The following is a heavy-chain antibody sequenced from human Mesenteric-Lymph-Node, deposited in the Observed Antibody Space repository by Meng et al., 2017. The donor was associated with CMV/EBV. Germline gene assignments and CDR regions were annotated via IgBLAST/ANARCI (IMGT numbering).Heavy chain of an antibody. V-gene: IGHV3-23*01. CDR1: GFTFTTFA. CDR3: ARASGKSSNWFSLFDY. CDR2: ISGRGDIT. D-gene: IGHD6-13*01. J-gene: IGHJ4*02. Sequence: GESLKISCAASGFTFTTFAMSWVRQAPGKGLEWVSSISGRGDITYYADSVQGRFTLSRDNAKNSLFLQMSSLRVEDTAVYFCARASGKSSNWFSLFDYWGQGTLVTVSS.